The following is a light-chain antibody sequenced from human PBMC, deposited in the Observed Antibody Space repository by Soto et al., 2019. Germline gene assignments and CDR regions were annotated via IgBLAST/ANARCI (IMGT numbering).Light chain of an antibody. V-gene: IGKV1-39*01. CDR2: AAS. J-gene: IGKJ1*01. CDR1: QSISRY. CDR3: QQSFNTPRT. Sequence: DIQMTQSPSSLSASVGDRVTITCRASQSISRYLNWYQQKAGQAPRLLIYAASTLESGVPSRFSGGGSGTYVTLTISSLQPEDFTTYYWQQSFNTPRTFGQGTKVEIK.